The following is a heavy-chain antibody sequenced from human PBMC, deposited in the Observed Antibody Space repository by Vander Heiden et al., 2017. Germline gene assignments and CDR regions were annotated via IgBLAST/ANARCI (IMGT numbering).Heavy chain of an antibody. J-gene: IGHJ4*02. CDR2: IIPIFGTA. V-gene: IGHV1-69*01. D-gene: IGHD3-22*01. CDR1: GGTFSSYA. Sequence: QVQLVQSGAEVKKPGSSVKVSCKASGGTFSSYAISWVRQAPGQGLEWMGGIIPIFGTANYEQKFQGRVTITADESTSTAYMELSSLRSEETAVYYCAREEAHDYDSSGYYYRNWGQGTMVTVCS. CDR3: AREEAHDYDSSGYYYRN.